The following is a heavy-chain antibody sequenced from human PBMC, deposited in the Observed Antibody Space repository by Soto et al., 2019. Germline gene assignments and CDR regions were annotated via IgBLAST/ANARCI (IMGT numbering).Heavy chain of an antibody. V-gene: IGHV4-31*03. D-gene: IGHD5-18*01. J-gene: IGHJ4*02. CDR3: ASGSRDTALVLPRFGF. CDR2: IYSGGTT. Sequence: QVQLQESGPGLVKPSQTLSLTCTVSGGSFNSDGYYWSWIRQHPEKGLEWIGYIYSGGTTYYNPSLRSRISISMDTSKNPFALELTSVTAADTAVYFCASGSRDTALVLPRFGFWGQGTLVTVSS. CDR1: GGSFNSDGYY.